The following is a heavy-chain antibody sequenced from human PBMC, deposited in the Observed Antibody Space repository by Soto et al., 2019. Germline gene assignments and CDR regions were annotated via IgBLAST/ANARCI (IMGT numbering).Heavy chain of an antibody. J-gene: IGHJ6*02. CDR1: GFTVSRNH. CDR3: ARLATAGGMAV. D-gene: IGHD1-1*01. Sequence: EVQLVESGGGLIQPGGSLRLSCAASGFTVSRNHMTWVRQAPGKGLEWVSIVYNDGSTSYADSVKGRLTISRDNSKNTMYVQMNSLRAEDTAVYYCARLATAGGMAVWGQGTTVTVSS. V-gene: IGHV3-53*01. CDR2: VYNDGST.